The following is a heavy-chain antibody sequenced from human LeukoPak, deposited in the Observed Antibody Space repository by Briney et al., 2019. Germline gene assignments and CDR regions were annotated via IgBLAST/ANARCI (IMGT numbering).Heavy chain of an antibody. Sequence: GASVKVSCKASGYTFTGYYMHWVRQAPGQGLEWMGIINPSGGSTSYAQKFQGRVTMTRDTSTSTVYMELSSLRSEDTAVYYCARVGSGYYDSSGYNRFDYWGQGTLVTVSS. CDR3: ARVGSGYYDSSGYNRFDY. CDR1: GYTFTGYY. J-gene: IGHJ4*02. CDR2: INPSGGST. D-gene: IGHD3-22*01. V-gene: IGHV1-46*01.